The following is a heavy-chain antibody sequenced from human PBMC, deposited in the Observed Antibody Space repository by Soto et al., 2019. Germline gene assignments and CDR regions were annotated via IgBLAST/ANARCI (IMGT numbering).Heavy chain of an antibody. Sequence: EVQLVESGGGLVQPGGSLRLSCVASGFIFGNYWMHWVRQAPGKGLVWVSRIKSGEVGISYADSVKGRFTISRDNAKNTLYLQMNGLRVEDTAVYYCARGGADILTGPLDYWGQGTLVTVSS. CDR2: IKSGEVGI. CDR3: ARGGADILTGPLDY. CDR1: GFIFGNYW. J-gene: IGHJ4*02. D-gene: IGHD3-9*01. V-gene: IGHV3-74*01.